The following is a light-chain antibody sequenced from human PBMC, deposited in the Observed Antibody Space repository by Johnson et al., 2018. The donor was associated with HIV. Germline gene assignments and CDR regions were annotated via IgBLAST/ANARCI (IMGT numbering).Light chain of an antibody. CDR1: SSNIGNNY. CDR3: GTWDNSLSAYV. CDR2: DNN. V-gene: IGLV1-51*01. Sequence: QSVLTHPPSVSAAPGQKVTISCSGSSSNIGNNYVSWYQQFPGTAPKLLIYDNNKRPSGIPDRFSGSKSGTSATLGITGLQTGDEADCYCGTWDNSLSAYVFGTGTMFTVL. J-gene: IGLJ1*01.